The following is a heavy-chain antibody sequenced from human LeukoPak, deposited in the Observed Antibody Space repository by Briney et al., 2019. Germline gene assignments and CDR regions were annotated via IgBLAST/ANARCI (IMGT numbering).Heavy chain of an antibody. D-gene: IGHD3-9*01. J-gene: IGHJ5*02. CDR2: ISSSSSTI. Sequence: QSGGTLRLSCAASGFTFSGYNMNWVRQAPGKGLEWVSYISSSSSTIYYADSVKGRFTISRDNAKNSLYLQMNSLRAEDTAVYYCTKDAYYDILTAWGQGTLVTVSS. CDR3: TKDAYYDILTA. V-gene: IGHV3-48*04. CDR1: GFTFSGYN.